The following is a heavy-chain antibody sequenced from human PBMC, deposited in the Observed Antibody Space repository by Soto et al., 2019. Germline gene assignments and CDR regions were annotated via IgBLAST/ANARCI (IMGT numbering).Heavy chain of an antibody. CDR3: ARGSIVATDYYFYGMDV. Sequence: PGGSLRLSCAASGFSFSSYDMHWVRQATGKGLEWVSAIGTAGDPYYPGSVKGRFTISRENAKNSLYLQMNSLRAGDTALYYCARGSIVATDYYFYGMDVWGQGTTVTVSS. CDR1: GFSFSSYD. V-gene: IGHV3-13*05. D-gene: IGHD5-12*01. J-gene: IGHJ6*02. CDR2: IGTAGDP.